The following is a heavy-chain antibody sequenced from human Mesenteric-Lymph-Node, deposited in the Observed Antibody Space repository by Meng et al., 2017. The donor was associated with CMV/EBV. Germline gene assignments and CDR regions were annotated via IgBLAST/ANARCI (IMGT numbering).Heavy chain of an antibody. V-gene: IGHV3-71*02. Sequence: GESLKISCAASGLTFSDYYMSWVRQAPGKGLEWVGFIRNKANGGTTEYTTSVKGRFTISRDDSKSITYLRMNSLRAEDMAVYFCARDLSDQWGNYFDSWGQGTLVTVSS. CDR3: ARDLSDQWGNYFDS. D-gene: IGHD1-26*01. CDR2: IRNKANGGTT. J-gene: IGHJ4*02. CDR1: GLTFSDYY.